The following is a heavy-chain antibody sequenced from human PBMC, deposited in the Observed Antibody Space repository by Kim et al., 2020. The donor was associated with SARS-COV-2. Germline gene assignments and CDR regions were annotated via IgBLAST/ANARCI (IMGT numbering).Heavy chain of an antibody. V-gene: IGHV3-23*01. CDR2: VNNGGNA. Sequence: GGSLRLSCAASGFTFSSRAMSWVRQAPGKGPEWVAYVNNGGNAYYADSVKGRFTVSRDINRDTLYLQMNSLRAEDTALYFCAKDHPSSGWPAFDSWGQGT. CDR3: AKDHPSSGWPAFDS. D-gene: IGHD6-19*01. CDR1: GFTFSSRA. J-gene: IGHJ4*03.